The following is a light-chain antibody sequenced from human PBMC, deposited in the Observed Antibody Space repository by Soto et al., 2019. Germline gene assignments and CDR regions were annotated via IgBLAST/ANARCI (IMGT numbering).Light chain of an antibody. Sequence: DIQMTQSPSSLSASFGDTVTFTCRASQEISHFLAWYQQRPGKAPNLLIYGASILQSGVPLRFSGSGSGTDFTLTISSLQREDFATYYCQESYSFLWGTCGQGTKVDI. CDR1: QEISHF. CDR2: GAS. CDR3: QESYSFLWGT. V-gene: IGKV1-27*01. J-gene: IGKJ1*01.